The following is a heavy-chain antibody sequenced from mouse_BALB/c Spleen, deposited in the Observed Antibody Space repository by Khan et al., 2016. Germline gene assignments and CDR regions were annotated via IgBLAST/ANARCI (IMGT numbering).Heavy chain of an antibody. Sequence: EVQLQESGPDLVKPSQSLSLTCTVTGFSITSDYSWHWIRQFPGNKLEWMGYINYSGSTNYNPSLKSRISITRDTSKNQFFLQLNSVTTEDTATFYCARYYYGGAPGFAYWGQGTLVTVSA. CDR2: INYSGST. V-gene: IGHV3-1*02. CDR1: GFSITSDYS. D-gene: IGHD1-1*01. J-gene: IGHJ3*01. CDR3: ARYYYGGAPGFAY.